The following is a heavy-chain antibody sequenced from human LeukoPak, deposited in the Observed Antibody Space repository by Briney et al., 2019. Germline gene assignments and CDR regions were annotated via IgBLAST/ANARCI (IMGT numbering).Heavy chain of an antibody. Sequence: GASVKVSCKASGGTFSSYAISWVRQAPGQGLEWMGGIIPIFGTANYAQRFQGRVTMTADTSTSTAYMDLRSLRSDDTAVYYCAREMPAAAGSDAFDIWGQGTMVTVSS. D-gene: IGHD6-13*01. CDR1: GGTFSSYA. CDR3: AREMPAAAGSDAFDI. CDR2: IIPIFGTA. V-gene: IGHV1-69*06. J-gene: IGHJ3*02.